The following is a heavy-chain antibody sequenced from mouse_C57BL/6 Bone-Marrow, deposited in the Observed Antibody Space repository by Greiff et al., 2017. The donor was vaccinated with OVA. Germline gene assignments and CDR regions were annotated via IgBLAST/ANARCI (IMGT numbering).Heavy chain of an antibody. CDR1: GYTFTDYY. D-gene: IGHD2-3*01. Sequence: QVQLKESGAELVRPGASVKLSCKASGYTFTDYYINWVKQRPGQGLEWIARIYPGSGNTYYNEKFKGKATLTAEKSSSTAYMQLSSLTSEDSAVYFCARDGYSRYYFDYWGQGTTLTVSS. CDR3: ARDGYSRYYFDY. J-gene: IGHJ2*01. V-gene: IGHV1-76*01. CDR2: IYPGSGNT.